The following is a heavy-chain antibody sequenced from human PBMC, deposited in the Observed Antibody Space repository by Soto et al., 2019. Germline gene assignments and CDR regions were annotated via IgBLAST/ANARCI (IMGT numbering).Heavy chain of an antibody. CDR2: ISGSGGST. V-gene: IGHV3-23*01. Sequence: GGSLRLSCAASGFTFSSYAMSWVRQAPGKGLEWVSAISGSGGSTYYADSVKGRFTISRDNSKNTLYLQMNSLRAEDTAVYYCAKAPGRTYSWELGYWGQGTLVTVSS. CDR1: GFTFSSYA. CDR3: AKAPGRTYSWELGY. D-gene: IGHD1-26*01. J-gene: IGHJ4*02.